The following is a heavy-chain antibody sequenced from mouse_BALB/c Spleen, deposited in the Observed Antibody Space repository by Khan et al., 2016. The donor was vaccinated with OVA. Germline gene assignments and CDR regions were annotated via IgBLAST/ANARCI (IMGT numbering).Heavy chain of an antibody. CDR3: ARNSYMYDFTY. CDR2: IRSGGST. V-gene: IGHV2-2*01. D-gene: IGHD2-14*01. CDR1: GFSLNTYG. J-gene: IGHJ3*01. Sequence: QVQLKQSGPGLVQPSQSLSITCTVSGFSLNTYGIHWIRQSQGKGLEWLGVIRSGGSTDYNGAFISRLNITKDNSKSQAFSKLNSLQAADTAIYYCARNSYMYDFTYWGQGTLVPVSA.